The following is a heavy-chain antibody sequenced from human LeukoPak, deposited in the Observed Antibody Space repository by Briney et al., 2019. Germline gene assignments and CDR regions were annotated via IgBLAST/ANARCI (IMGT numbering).Heavy chain of an antibody. J-gene: IGHJ5*02. D-gene: IGHD3-3*01. CDR1: GYTFTGYY. V-gene: IGHV1-2*02. CDR3: ATPRSGGPTNWFDH. Sequence: ASVKVSCKASGYTFTGYYMHWVRQAPGQGLEWMGWINPNSGGTNYAQKFQGRVTITRDTSISTAYMELSRLRSDDTAVYYCATPRSGGPTNWFDHWGQGTLVTVSS. CDR2: INPNSGGT.